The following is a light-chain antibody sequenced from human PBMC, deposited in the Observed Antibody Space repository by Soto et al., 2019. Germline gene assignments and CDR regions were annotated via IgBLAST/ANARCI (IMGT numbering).Light chain of an antibody. CDR1: TGAVTSGHY. CDR2: DTS. V-gene: IGLV7-46*01. CDR3: LLSYSAIGV. Sequence: QSVVTQEPSLTVSPGGTVTLTCGSSTGAVTSGHYPYWFQQKPGQAPRRLIFDTSNKHSYTPARFSGSLLGGKAALTLSGAQPEDEADYYCLLSYSAIGVFGGGTKLTVL. J-gene: IGLJ2*01.